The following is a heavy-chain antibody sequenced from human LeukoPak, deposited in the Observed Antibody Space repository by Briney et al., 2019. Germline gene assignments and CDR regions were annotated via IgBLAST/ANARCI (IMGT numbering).Heavy chain of an antibody. Sequence: GGSLRLSCAASGFTFSSYWMSWVRQAPGKGLEWVANIKQDGSEKYYVDSVKGRFTTSRDNAKNSLYLQMNSLRAEDTAVYYCARDFPSDIVVVPAATLYYYYGMDVWGQGTTVTVSS. V-gene: IGHV3-7*01. CDR1: GFTFSSYW. J-gene: IGHJ6*02. CDR2: IKQDGSEK. D-gene: IGHD2-2*01. CDR3: ARDFPSDIVVVPAATLYYYYGMDV.